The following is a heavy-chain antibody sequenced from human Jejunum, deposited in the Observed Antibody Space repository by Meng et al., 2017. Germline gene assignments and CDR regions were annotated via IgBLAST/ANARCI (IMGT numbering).Heavy chain of an antibody. CDR2: IIPIFGTA. CDR3: ATNIVATTFDY. J-gene: IGHJ4*02. CDR1: GGTFSSYA. Sequence: SVKVSCKASGGTFSSYAISWVRQAPGQGLEWMGGIIPIFGTANYEQKFQGRVTIHADKSTSTAYMELSSLRSEDTAVYYCATNIVATTFDYWGQGTLVTVSS. D-gene: IGHD5-12*01. V-gene: IGHV1-69*06.